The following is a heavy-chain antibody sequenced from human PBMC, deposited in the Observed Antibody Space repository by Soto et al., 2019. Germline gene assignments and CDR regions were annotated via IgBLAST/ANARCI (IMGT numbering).Heavy chain of an antibody. CDR1: GYTFTSYY. V-gene: IGHV1-46*01. CDR3: AREAEDWFDP. CDR2: INPSGNIT. Sequence: GASVKVSCKASGYTFTSYYMHWVRQAPGQGLEWMGIINPSGNITNYAQKLQGRVTMTRDTSTSTVYMELSSLRSEDTAVYYCAREAEDWFDPWGQGTLVTVSS. D-gene: IGHD6-19*01. J-gene: IGHJ5*02.